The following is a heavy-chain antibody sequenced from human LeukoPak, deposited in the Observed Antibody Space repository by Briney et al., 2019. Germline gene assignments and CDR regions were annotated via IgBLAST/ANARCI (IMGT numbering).Heavy chain of an antibody. CDR2: IGTAGDT. D-gene: IGHD5-24*01. CDR1: GFTFSSYD. Sequence: GGSLRLSCAASGFTFSSYDMHWVRQATGKGLEWVSAIGTAGDTYYPGSVKGRFTISRENAKNSLYLQMNSLRDDDTAVYYCAKDDAWIQFNDWGQGTLVTVSS. V-gene: IGHV3-13*01. J-gene: IGHJ4*02. CDR3: AKDDAWIQFND.